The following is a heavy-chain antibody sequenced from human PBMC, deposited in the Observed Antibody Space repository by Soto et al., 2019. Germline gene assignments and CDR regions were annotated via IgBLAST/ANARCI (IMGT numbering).Heavy chain of an antibody. CDR1: GFTFDDYA. J-gene: IGHJ4*02. V-gene: IGHV3-9*01. CDR2: ISWNRGSI. Sequence: EVQLVESGGGLVQPGRSLRLSCAASGFTFDDYAMHWVRQAPWKGLEWVSGISWNRGSIGYADSVNGRITISRDNAKNSLYLQMNSLRAEDTALYYCAKASRGYSGYVDYWGQGTLVTVSS. CDR3: AKASRGYSGYVDY. D-gene: IGHD5-12*01.